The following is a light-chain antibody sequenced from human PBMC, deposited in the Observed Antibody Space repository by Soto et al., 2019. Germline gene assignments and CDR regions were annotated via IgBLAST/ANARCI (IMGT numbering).Light chain of an antibody. CDR1: SSKIGSNT. CDR2: SDN. Sequence: QSVPTQSPSASGTPRQRVTISCSGSSSKIGSNTVNWYHQPPGTAPKLLIYSDNQRPSGVPDRFSGSKSGTSASLAISGFQSEDEADYYCAAWDDSLNGYVFASGTKLTVL. CDR3: AAWDDSLNGYV. J-gene: IGLJ1*01. V-gene: IGLV1-44*01.